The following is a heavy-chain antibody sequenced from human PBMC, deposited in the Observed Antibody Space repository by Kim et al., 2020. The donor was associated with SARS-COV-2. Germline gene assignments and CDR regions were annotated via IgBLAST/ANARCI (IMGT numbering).Heavy chain of an antibody. Sequence: YAANVKGRFTISRDNAKNPLYLHMNSLKAEYTAVYYCARDRLYSGNSFDTWAQGTMVTVSS. V-gene: IGHV3-11*06. D-gene: IGHD5-12*01. CDR3: ARDRLYSGNSFDT. J-gene: IGHJ3*02.